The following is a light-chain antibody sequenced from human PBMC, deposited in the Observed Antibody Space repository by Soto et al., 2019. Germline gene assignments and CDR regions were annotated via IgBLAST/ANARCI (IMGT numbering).Light chain of an antibody. CDR1: QGIYTY. CDR2: TAS. J-gene: IGKJ2*01. Sequence: DIQMTQSPSAMSASVGDRVTITCRASQGIYTYLAWFQQIPGKVPKRLIHTASSLQSGVPSRFSGSGSGTEFTLTISSLQPEDFATYYCLQHNSYPYTFGQGTKLEIK. CDR3: LQHNSYPYT. V-gene: IGKV1-17*03.